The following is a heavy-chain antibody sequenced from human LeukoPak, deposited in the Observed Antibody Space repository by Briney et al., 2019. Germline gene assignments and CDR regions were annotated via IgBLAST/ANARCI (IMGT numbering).Heavy chain of an antibody. J-gene: IGHJ4*02. CDR1: GYTFTSYG. CDR2: ISAYNGNT. CDR3: ARAGTTNSGYTPYFDY. V-gene: IGHV1-18*01. D-gene: IGHD5-12*01. Sequence: AGSVKVSFKASGYTFTSYGISWVRPAPGQGLEWMGWISAYNGNTNYAQKLQGRVTMTTDTSTSTAYMELRSLRSDDTAVYYCARAGTTNSGYTPYFDYWGQGTLVTVSS.